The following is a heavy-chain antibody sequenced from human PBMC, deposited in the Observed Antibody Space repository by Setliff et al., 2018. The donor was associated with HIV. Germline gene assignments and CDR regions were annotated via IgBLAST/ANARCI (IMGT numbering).Heavy chain of an antibody. J-gene: IGHJ4*02. CDR1: GFSFSSYS. V-gene: IGHV3-48*01. CDR3: ARDFHWAFDF. D-gene: IGHD7-27*01. CDR2: ISANTNNI. Sequence: LRLSCAASGFSFSSYSLNWVRQAPGKGLEWVSHISANTNNIDYADSVKGRFTISRDNARDSLYLQMNNLRAEDTAVYYCARDFHWAFDFWGQGALVTVSS.